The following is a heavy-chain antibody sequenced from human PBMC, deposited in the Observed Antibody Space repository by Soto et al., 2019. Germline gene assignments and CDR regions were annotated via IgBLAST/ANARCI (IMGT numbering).Heavy chain of an antibody. D-gene: IGHD3-22*01. V-gene: IGHV4-4*07. Sequence: QVQLQESGPGLVKPSETLSLTCTVSGGSISSYYWSWIRQSAGKGLEWIGRIYTSGSTNYNPSLKSRVTMSVDTSKNQFSLKLSSVTAADTAVYYCANTYYYDSSGYCEYFQHWGQGTLVTVSS. CDR2: IYTSGST. J-gene: IGHJ1*01. CDR1: GGSISSYY. CDR3: ANTYYYDSSGYCEYFQH.